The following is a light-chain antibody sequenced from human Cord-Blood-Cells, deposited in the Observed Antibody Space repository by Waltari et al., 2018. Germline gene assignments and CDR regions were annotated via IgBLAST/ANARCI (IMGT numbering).Light chain of an antibody. CDR2: APS. J-gene: IGKJ4*01. Sequence: DIKMTQSPSSLSASVGDRVTITCRPSQSSSSYLNCYQQKPGKAPKLLIYAPSSLQSGVPSRFSGSGSGTDFTLTISSLQPEDFATYYCQQSYSTPITFGGGTKVEIK. V-gene: IGKV1-39*01. CDR3: QQSYSTPIT. CDR1: QSSSSY.